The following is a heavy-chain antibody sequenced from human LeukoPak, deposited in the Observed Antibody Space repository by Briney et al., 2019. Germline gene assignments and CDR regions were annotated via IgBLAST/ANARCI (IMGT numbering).Heavy chain of an antibody. CDR3: AKGAPNYFDY. V-gene: IGHV3-23*01. Sequence: PGGSLTLSCAVSGFTLSSHAMSWVRQAPGKGLEWVSGIRCSGGVTYYPDTVKGRFTISRDNSKNTLNLQMDSLRAEDAGVYFCAKGAPNYFDYWGQGTLVTVSS. J-gene: IGHJ4*02. CDR1: GFTLSSHA. D-gene: IGHD1-26*01. CDR2: IRCSGGVT.